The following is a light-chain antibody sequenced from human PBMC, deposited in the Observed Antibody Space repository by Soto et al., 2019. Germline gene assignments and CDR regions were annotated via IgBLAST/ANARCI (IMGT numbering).Light chain of an antibody. Sequence: EIVFTQSPVPLALSPGERTTLSCRASPSVSSSNLAWYQQKPGQAPRLLISGASSRATGVPDRFSGGGSGTDFTLTISRLEPEDFALYYCQQYGSSPITFGQGTRLEIK. CDR2: GAS. CDR3: QQYGSSPIT. CDR1: PSVSSSN. J-gene: IGKJ5*01. V-gene: IGKV3-20*01.